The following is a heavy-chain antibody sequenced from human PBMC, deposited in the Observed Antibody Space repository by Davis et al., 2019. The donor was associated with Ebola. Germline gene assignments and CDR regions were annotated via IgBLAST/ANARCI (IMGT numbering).Heavy chain of an antibody. CDR3: ATSSVKLLRGDY. V-gene: IGHV3-23*01. CDR1: GFTFSSYA. CDR2: ISGSGGST. D-gene: IGHD3-10*01. J-gene: IGHJ4*02. Sequence: GESLKISCAASGFTFSSYAMTWVRQAPGKGLEWVSVISGSGGSTYYADSVKGRFTISRDNSKNTLYLQMNSLRAEDTAVYYCATSSVKLLRGDYWGQGTLVTVSS.